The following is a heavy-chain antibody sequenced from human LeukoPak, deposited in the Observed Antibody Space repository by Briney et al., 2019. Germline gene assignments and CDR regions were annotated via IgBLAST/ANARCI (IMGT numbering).Heavy chain of an antibody. CDR3: ARDRADGSGSYYFDY. D-gene: IGHD3-10*01. CDR1: GGSFSGYY. CDR2: IYYSGST. J-gene: IGHJ4*02. V-gene: IGHV4-31*11. Sequence: PSETLSLTCAVYGGSFSGYYWSWIRQHPGKGLEWIGYIYYSGSTYYNPSLKSRVTISVDTSKNQFSLKLSSVTAADTAVYYCARDRADGSGSYYFDYWGQGTLVTVSS.